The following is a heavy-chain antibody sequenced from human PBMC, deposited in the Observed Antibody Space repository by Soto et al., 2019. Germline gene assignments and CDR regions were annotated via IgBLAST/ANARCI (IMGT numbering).Heavy chain of an antibody. J-gene: IGHJ5*02. CDR3: VTDWGQLSGA. CDR2: ISYDGGNK. D-gene: IGHD3-16*01. Sequence: QVQLVESGGGVVQPGRSLRLSCAASGFTFSNYGMHWVRQAPGKGLEWVAVISYDGGNKYYADSVKGRFTISRDNPKNTLNLQMNTLRVEDTAVYYCVTDWGQLSGAWGQGVLVTVSS. CDR1: GFTFSNYG. V-gene: IGHV3-30*03.